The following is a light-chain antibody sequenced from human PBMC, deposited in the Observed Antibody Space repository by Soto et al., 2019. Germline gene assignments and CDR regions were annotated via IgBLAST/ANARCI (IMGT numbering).Light chain of an antibody. Sequence: QSALTQPASVSGSPGQSITISCTGTSSDVGGYNYVSWYQHHPDKAPKLMIYEVTNRPSGVSNRFSGSKSGNTASLTISGLQAEDEADYYCISYTSGSTPYVFGTGTKVTVL. CDR1: SSDVGGYNY. CDR3: ISYTSGSTPYV. V-gene: IGLV2-14*01. J-gene: IGLJ1*01. CDR2: EVT.